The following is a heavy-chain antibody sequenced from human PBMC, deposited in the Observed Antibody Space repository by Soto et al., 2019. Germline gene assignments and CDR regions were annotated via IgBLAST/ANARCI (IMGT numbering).Heavy chain of an antibody. D-gene: IGHD2-2*01. CDR1: GDSVSSNDAT. V-gene: IGHV6-1*01. J-gene: IGHJ5*01. Sequence: QVQLQQSGPGLVKTSQTLSLTCAISGDSVSSNDATWDWVRQSPSRGLEWLGRTYYRSRWHTDDAVSVKSRITTNPDPSNNQRSLQLNSVNPDDTAVYYCVTLVGNSWLDSWGQGTLVTVSS. CDR2: TYYRSRWHT. CDR3: VTLVGNSWLDS.